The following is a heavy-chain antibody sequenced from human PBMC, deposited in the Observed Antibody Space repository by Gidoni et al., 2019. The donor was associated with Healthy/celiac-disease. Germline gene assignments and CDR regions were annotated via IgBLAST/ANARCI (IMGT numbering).Heavy chain of an antibody. J-gene: IGHJ5*02. CDR1: GGSFSGYY. CDR3: ARVYYSKVAVFDP. CDR2: INHSGST. V-gene: IGHV4-34*01. Sequence: QVQLQQWGAGLLKPSETLSLTCAVYGGSFSGYYWSWIRQPPGKGLEWIGEINHSGSTNYNPSLKSRVTISVDTSKNQFSLQLSSVTAADTAVYYCARVYYSKVAVFDPWGQGTLVTVSS. D-gene: IGHD4-4*01.